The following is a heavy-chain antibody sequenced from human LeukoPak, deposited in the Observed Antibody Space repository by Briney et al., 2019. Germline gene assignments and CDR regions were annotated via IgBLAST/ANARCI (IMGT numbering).Heavy chain of an antibody. CDR2: ISGSGGST. J-gene: IGHJ5*02. Sequence: GGSLRLSCAASGFTFSSYAMSWVRQAPGKGLEWVSAISGSGGSTYYADSVKGRFTISRDNSKNTLYLQMNSLRAEDTAVYYCVKVAVTMIVVVIPSTFDPWGQGTLVTVSS. D-gene: IGHD3-22*01. V-gene: IGHV3-23*01. CDR3: VKVAVTMIVVVIPSTFDP. CDR1: GFTFSSYA.